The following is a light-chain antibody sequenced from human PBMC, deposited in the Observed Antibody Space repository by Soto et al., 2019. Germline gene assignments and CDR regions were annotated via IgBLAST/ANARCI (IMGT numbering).Light chain of an antibody. J-gene: IGLJ3*02. V-gene: IGLV2-23*02. CDR3: FSYAGSSIWV. CDR1: RSDIGSYNN. Sequence: QSALTQPASVSGSPGQSITISCTGTRSDIGSYNNVAWYQQHPGKAPRVMIFGVTKRPSGISDRFFGSKSGSTASLTISGLQAEDEADYLCFSYAGSSIWVFGGGTKVTVL. CDR2: GVT.